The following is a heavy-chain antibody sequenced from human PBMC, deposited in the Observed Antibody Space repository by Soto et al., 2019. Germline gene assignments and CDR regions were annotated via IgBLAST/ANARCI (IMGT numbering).Heavy chain of an antibody. CDR2: TSDDESRK. D-gene: IGHD1-26*01. CDR3: ARGAGSGSFLTDY. Sequence: QVQLVESGGGVVQPGRSLRLSCAASGFTFSSYAMHWVRQAPGKGLEWMAITSDDESRKYYGDSVRGRFTISRDNSKNTLYLQMNSLRDEDTALFYCARGAGSGSFLTDYWGQGTLVTVSS. V-gene: IGHV3-30*04. J-gene: IGHJ4*02. CDR1: GFTFSSYA.